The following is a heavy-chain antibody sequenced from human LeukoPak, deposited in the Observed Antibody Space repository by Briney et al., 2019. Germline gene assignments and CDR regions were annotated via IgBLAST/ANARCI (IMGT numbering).Heavy chain of an antibody. D-gene: IGHD6-19*01. CDR1: GFTFSDYY. CDR2: ISRSGSTI. Sequence: RTGGSLRLSCAASGFTFSDYYMSWIRQAPGKGLEWVSYISRSGSTIYYADSVKGRFTISTDNAKKSLYLQMNSLRAEDTAVYYCARTWGSGWYLDYWGQGTLVTVSS. CDR3: ARTWGSGWYLDY. J-gene: IGHJ4*02. V-gene: IGHV3-11*04.